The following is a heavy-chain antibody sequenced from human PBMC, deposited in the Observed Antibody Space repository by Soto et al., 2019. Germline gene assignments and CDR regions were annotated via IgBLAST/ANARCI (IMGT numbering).Heavy chain of an antibody. CDR2: THHSGYI. D-gene: IGHD2-15*01. J-gene: IGHJ4*02. CDR1: SAPITKYY. V-gene: IGHV4-4*09. CDR3: GRLQKFINWCFDS. Sequence: PSETLSLTCTVSSAPITKYYWGWVRQAPGRGLEWIGFTHHSGYISYSPYLKSRVTMSVDPSKNQVSLKLTSVTAADTTVYYCGRLQKFINWCFDSWGQGVLVTVSS.